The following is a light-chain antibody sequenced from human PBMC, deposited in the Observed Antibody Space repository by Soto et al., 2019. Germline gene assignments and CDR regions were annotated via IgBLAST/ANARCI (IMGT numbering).Light chain of an antibody. CDR2: GAS. V-gene: IGKV3-20*01. CDR3: QQYGSSRLT. Sequence: EIVMTQSPATLPLSTGERATLSCRASQSVSNNYLAWYQQKPGQAPRLLIYGASRRATGIPDRFSGSGSGTDFTLTISRLEPEDFAVYYCQQYGSSRLTFGGGTKVDNK. CDR1: QSVSNNY. J-gene: IGKJ4*01.